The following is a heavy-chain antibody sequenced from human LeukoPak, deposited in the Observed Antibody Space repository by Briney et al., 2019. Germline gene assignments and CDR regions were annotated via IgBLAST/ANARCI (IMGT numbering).Heavy chain of an antibody. CDR1: GGSFSGYY. V-gene: IGHV4-34*01. CDR3: AREGYDFWSGYYPDAFDI. D-gene: IGHD3-3*01. J-gene: IGHJ3*02. CDR2: INHSGST. Sequence: NPSETLSLTCAVYGGSFSGYYWSWIRQPPGKGLEWIGEINHSGSTNDNPSPKSRVTISVDTSKSKFSLKLSSVTAADTAVYYCAREGYDFWSGYYPDAFDIWGQGTMVTVSS.